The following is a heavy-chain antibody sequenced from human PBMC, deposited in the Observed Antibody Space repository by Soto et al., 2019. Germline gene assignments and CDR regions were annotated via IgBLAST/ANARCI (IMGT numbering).Heavy chain of an antibody. Sequence: GASVKVSCNSSGFTFTSSAVQWVRQARVQRLEWIGWIVVGSGNTNYAQKFQERVTITRDMSTSTAYMELRSLRSDDTAVYYCARDYYGSGSPRSPFFYCGQGTLVTVSS. CDR2: IVVGSGNT. V-gene: IGHV1-58*01. J-gene: IGHJ4*02. CDR1: GFTFTSSA. D-gene: IGHD3-10*01. CDR3: ARDYYGSGSPRSPFFY.